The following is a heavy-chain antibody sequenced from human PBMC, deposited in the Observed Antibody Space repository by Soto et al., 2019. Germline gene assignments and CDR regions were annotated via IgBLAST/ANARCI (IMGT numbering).Heavy chain of an antibody. CDR3: ARGAYIQSVRFYYYGMYV. V-gene: IGHV1-18*01. CDR2: ISAYNGNT. Sequence: ASVKVSCKASGYTFTSYGISWVRQAPGQGLEWMGWISAYNGNTNYAQKFQGWVTMTRDTSISTAYMELSRLRSDDTAVYYCARGAYIQSVRFYYYGMYVWGQGTTVTVSS. J-gene: IGHJ6*02. CDR1: GYTFTSYG. D-gene: IGHD4-17*01.